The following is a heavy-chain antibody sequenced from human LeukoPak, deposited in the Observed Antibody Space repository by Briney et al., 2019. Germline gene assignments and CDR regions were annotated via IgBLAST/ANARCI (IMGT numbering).Heavy chain of an antibody. CDR3: AREGIAAAFDY. Sequence: GGSLRLSCAASGFTFSSYAMSWVRQAPGKGLEWVSVIYSGGSTYYADSVKGRFTISRDNSKNTLYFQMNSLRAEDTAVYYCAREGIAAAFDYWGQGTLVTVSS. J-gene: IGHJ4*02. CDR1: GFTFSSYA. V-gene: IGHV3-53*01. CDR2: IYSGGST. D-gene: IGHD6-13*01.